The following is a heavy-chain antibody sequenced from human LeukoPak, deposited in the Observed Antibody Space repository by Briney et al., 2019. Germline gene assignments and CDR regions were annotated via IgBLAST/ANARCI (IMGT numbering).Heavy chain of an antibody. Sequence: GESLKISCKGSGYSFTNYWIGRLRQMPGKGLEWMGIIYPGDSDTRYSPSFQGQVTISADKSISTAYLQWSSLKASDTAIYYCASRGYCSSTSCYEYFDYWGQGTLVTVSS. D-gene: IGHD2-2*01. CDR3: ASRGYCSSTSCYEYFDY. CDR2: IYPGDSDT. CDR1: GYSFTNYW. J-gene: IGHJ4*02. V-gene: IGHV5-51*01.